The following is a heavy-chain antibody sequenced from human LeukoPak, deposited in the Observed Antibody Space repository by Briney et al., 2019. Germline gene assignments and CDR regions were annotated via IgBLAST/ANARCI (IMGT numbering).Heavy chain of an antibody. CDR3: AKDQIRHYCSSTSCYGY. J-gene: IGHJ4*02. Sequence: GGSLRLSCAASGFTFSSYAMSWVRQAPGKGLEWVSAISGSGGSTYYADSVKGRFTISRDNSKNTLYLQMNSLRAKDTAVYYCAKDQIRHYCSSTSCYGYWGQGTLVTVSS. D-gene: IGHD2-2*01. CDR1: GFTFSSYA. V-gene: IGHV3-23*01. CDR2: ISGSGGST.